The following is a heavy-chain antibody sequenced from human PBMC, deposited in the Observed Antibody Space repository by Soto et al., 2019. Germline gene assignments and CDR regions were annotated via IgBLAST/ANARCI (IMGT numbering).Heavy chain of an antibody. D-gene: IGHD7-27*01. CDR1: GYTFTSYD. CDR2: MNPNRGNT. J-gene: IGHJ6*02. Sequence: QVQLVQSGAEVKKPGASVKVSCKASGYTFTSYDINSVGQATGLGLEWMGWMNPNRGNTGYAQKFQGGVTMARNTSITTAYMELSSMRSEDKAVYYCARHENGGYYYGMDVWGQGTTVTVSS. CDR3: ARHENGGYYYGMDV. V-gene: IGHV1-8*01.